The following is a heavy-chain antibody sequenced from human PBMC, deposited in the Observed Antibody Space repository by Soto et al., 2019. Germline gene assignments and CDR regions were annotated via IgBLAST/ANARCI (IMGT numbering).Heavy chain of an antibody. Sequence: GGSLKISCSGSGYSFSNGWIAWVRQIPGKGLEYMGIIYPSDSQTRYSPSFQGQVTISADKSISTAYLQWSSLKASDTAIYYCARHGFYGDYSSNYFDPWGQGTLVTVSS. J-gene: IGHJ5*02. CDR2: IYPSDSQT. D-gene: IGHD4-17*01. V-gene: IGHV5-51*01. CDR3: ARHGFYGDYSSNYFDP. CDR1: GYSFSNGW.